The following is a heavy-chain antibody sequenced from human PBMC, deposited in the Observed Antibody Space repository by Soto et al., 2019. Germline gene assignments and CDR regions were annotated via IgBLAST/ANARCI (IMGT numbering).Heavy chain of an antibody. CDR3: ASQRDYGGVMN. D-gene: IGHD4-17*01. Sequence: QLQLQESGSGLVKPSQTLSLTCAVSGGSISSGGYSWSWIRQPPGKGLEWIGYIYHSGSTYYNPSLQSRVTISVDMSKNQFSLKLSSVTAADTAVYYCASQRDYGGVMNWGQGTLVTVSS. CDR1: GGSISSGGYS. J-gene: IGHJ4*02. CDR2: IYHSGST. V-gene: IGHV4-30-2*01.